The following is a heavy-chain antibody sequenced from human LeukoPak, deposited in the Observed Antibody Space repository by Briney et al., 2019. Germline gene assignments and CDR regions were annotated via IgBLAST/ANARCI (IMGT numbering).Heavy chain of an antibody. CDR3: ARDPDTVTTFGSYDY. V-gene: IGHV1-24*01. Sequence: ASVKVSCKVSGYTLTELSMHWVRQAPGKGLEWMGGFDPEDGETIYAQKFQGRVTMTEDTSTDTAYMELSSLRSEDTAVYYCARDPDTVTTFGSYDYWGQGTLVTVSS. D-gene: IGHD4-17*01. J-gene: IGHJ4*02. CDR2: FDPEDGET. CDR1: GYTLTELS.